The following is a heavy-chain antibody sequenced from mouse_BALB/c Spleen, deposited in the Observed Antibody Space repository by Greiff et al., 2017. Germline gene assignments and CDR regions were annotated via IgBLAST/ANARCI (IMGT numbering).Heavy chain of an antibody. CDR3: ARTTATRYAMDY. J-gene: IGHJ4*01. CDR2: ISCYNGAT. CDR1: GYSFTGYY. V-gene: IGHV1S34*01. Sequence: LVKPGASVKISCKASGYSFTGYYMHWVKQSHGKSLEWIGYISCYNGATSYNQKFKGKATFTVDTSSSTAYMQFNSLTSEDSAVYYCARTTATRYAMDYWGQGTSVTVSS. D-gene: IGHD1-2*01.